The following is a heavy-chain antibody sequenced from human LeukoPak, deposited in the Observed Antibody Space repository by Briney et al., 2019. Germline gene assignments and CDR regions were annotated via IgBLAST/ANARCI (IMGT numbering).Heavy chain of an antibody. Sequence: PGGSLRLSCAASGFTFSSYWMHWVRQAPGKGLVWVSRINSDGSSTSYADSVKGRFTISRDNAKNTLYLQMNSLRAEDTAMYYCARGGGYSGYGYWGQGTLVTVSS. CDR1: GFTFSSYW. V-gene: IGHV3-74*01. D-gene: IGHD5-12*01. J-gene: IGHJ4*02. CDR2: INSDGSST. CDR3: ARGGGYSGYGY.